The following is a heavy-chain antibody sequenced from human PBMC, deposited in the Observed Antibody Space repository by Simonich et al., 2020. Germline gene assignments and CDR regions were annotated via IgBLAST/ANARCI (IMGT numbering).Heavy chain of an antibody. CDR3: ARHAGFAFDI. CDR2: IYYSGST. CDR1: VGSISSSSYY. J-gene: IGHJ3*02. D-gene: IGHD6-13*01. Sequence: QLQLQESGPGLVKPSETLSLTCTVSVGSISSSSYYWGWIRQPPGKGLEWIGSIYYSGSTYYNPYLKGRVTISVDTSKNQFSLKLSSVTAADTAVYYCARHAGFAFDIWGQGTMVTVSS. V-gene: IGHV4-39*01.